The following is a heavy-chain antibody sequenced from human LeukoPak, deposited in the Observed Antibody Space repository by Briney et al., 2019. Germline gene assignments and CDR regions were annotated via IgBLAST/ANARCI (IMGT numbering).Heavy chain of an antibody. V-gene: IGHV3-30*03. CDR1: GFTFINYW. CDR2: ISYDGSNK. D-gene: IGHD3-10*01. CDR3: ARDSQAGSYYLYYFEY. Sequence: GGSLRLSCAASGFTFINYWMSWARQAPGKGLEWVAVISYDGSNKYYADSVKGRFTISRDNSKNTLYLQMNSLRAEDTAVYYCARDSQAGSYYLYYFEYWGQGTLATVSS. J-gene: IGHJ4*02.